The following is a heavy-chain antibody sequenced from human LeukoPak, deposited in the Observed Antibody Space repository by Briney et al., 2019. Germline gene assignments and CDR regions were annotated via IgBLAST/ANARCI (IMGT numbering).Heavy chain of an antibody. J-gene: IGHJ4*02. D-gene: IGHD3-22*01. Sequence: GGSLRVSCAASGFTFSSYGMHWVRQAPGKGLEWVAVIWYDGSNKYYADSVKGRFTISRDNSKNTLYLQMNSLRAEDTAVYYCARDQGYYYDSSGLNYWGQGTLVTVSS. CDR2: IWYDGSNK. CDR1: GFTFSSYG. V-gene: IGHV3-33*01. CDR3: ARDQGYYYDSSGLNY.